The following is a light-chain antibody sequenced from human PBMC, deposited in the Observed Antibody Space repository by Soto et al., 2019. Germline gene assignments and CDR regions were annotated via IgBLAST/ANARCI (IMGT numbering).Light chain of an antibody. CDR2: SNN. V-gene: IGLV1-44*01. CDR3: SVWDDSLNVWV. CDR1: NSNIGSHT. J-gene: IGLJ3*02. Sequence: QSVLTQPPSASGTPGQRVTISCSGSNSNIGSHTVNWYQQLPGTAPKVLMYSNNQRPSVVPDRFSDSKSGSSASLDISVLQSEDEADYYCSVWDDSLNVWVFGGGTKLTVL.